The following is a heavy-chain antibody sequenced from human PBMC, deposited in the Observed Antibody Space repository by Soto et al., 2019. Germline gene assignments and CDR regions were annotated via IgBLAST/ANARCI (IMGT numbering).Heavy chain of an antibody. V-gene: IGHV1-18*01. D-gene: IGHD3-10*01. CDR3: ARDVLLWFGELLMAFDI. Sequence: QVQLVQSGAEVKKPGASVKVSCKASGYTFTSYGISWVRQAPGQGLEWMGWISAYNGNTNYAQKLQGRVTMTTDTSTSTAYMELMSLRSDDTAVYYCARDVLLWFGELLMAFDIWGQGTMVTVSS. J-gene: IGHJ3*02. CDR1: GYTFTSYG. CDR2: ISAYNGNT.